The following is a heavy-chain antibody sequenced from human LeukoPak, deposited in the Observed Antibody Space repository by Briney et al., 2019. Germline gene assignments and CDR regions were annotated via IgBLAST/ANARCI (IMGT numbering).Heavy chain of an antibody. Sequence: SVKVSCKASGGTFSSYAISWVRQAPGQGLEWMGGIIPIFGTANYAQKFQGRVTITTDESTSTAYMELSSLRSEDTAVYYCARVTDLYYGSGSYYKRNPCYYMDVWGKGTTVTVSS. CDR2: IIPIFGTA. J-gene: IGHJ6*03. V-gene: IGHV1-69*05. CDR1: GGTFSSYA. D-gene: IGHD3-10*01. CDR3: ARVTDLYYGSGSYYKRNPCYYMDV.